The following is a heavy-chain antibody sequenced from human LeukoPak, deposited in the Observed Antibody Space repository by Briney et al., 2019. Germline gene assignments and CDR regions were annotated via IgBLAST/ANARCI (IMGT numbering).Heavy chain of an antibody. CDR3: AKTRENYSVLTGYYAGNYYFES. CDR1: GGSISSSHC. CDR2: IYHSGTS. Sequence: SGTLSLTCAVSGGSISSSHCWGWIRQPPGKGPEWIGSIYHSGTSYYNPSLKSRVTISIDTSKNHFSLRLNSVTAADMAVYYCAKTRENYSVLTGYYAGNYYFESWGQGTLVTVSS. V-gene: IGHV4-39*02. J-gene: IGHJ4*02. D-gene: IGHD3-9*01.